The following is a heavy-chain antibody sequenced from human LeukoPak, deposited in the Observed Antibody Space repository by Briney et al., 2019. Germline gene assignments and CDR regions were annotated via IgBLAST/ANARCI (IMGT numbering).Heavy chain of an antibody. V-gene: IGHV3-48*01. CDR3: ARDRVNWNDGVDY. CDR1: GFTFSDYN. Sequence: GGSLRLSCAPSGFTFSDYNMNWVRQAPGKGLGWVSYISSGSVTIYYADSVKGRFTISRDNAKNSLYLQMNSLRAEDTAVHYCARDRVNWNDGVDYWGQGTLVTVSS. CDR2: ISSGSVTI. J-gene: IGHJ4*02. D-gene: IGHD1-20*01.